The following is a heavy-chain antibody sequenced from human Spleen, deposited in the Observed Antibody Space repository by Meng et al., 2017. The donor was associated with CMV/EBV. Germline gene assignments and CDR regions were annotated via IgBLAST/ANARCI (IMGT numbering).Heavy chain of an antibody. CDR3: ARYKLYLPPFAP. CDR1: GITFSDYW. J-gene: IGHJ5*02. D-gene: IGHD1-14*01. CDR2: ISPDASET. V-gene: IGHV3-7*01. Sequence: GESLKISCVASGITFSDYWMAWVRQAPGRGLEWVADISPDASETHYVDSVRGRFTIPRDNAKNSVYLQMDSLIAEDTAIYSCARYKLYLPPFAPWGQGTLVTVSS.